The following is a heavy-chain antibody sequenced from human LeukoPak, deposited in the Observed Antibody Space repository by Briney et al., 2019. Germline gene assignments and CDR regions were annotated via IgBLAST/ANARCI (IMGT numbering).Heavy chain of an antibody. CDR2: IGLSGSTI. J-gene: IGHJ4*02. D-gene: IGHD1-26*01. CDR3: ARAPYSGSYYFDY. Sequence: GGSLRLSCAASGFTFSSYSMNWVRQAPGKGLEWVSYIGLSGSTIYYADSVKGRFTISRDNAKNSPYLQMNSLRAEDTAVYYCARAPYSGSYYFDYWGQGTLVTVSS. V-gene: IGHV3-48*04. CDR1: GFTFSSYS.